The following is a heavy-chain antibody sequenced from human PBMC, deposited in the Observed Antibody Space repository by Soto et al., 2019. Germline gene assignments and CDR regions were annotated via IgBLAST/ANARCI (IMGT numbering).Heavy chain of an antibody. J-gene: IGHJ4*02. CDR1: GDTFSFYS. CDR3: ATSYGSGYRAFDY. V-gene: IGHV1-69*02. Sequence: QVQLVQSGAEVKRPGSSVKVSCKASGDTFSFYSINWVRQASGLGLEWMGRVNPILSLSNYAQRFQGRVTMTANKSTRTAYMVISSLRSEDTAIYYCATSYGSGYRAFDYWGQGAQVSVSS. D-gene: IGHD3-10*01. CDR2: VNPILSLS.